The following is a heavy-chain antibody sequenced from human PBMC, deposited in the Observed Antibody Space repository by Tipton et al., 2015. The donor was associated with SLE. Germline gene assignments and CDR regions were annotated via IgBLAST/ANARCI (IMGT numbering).Heavy chain of an antibody. J-gene: IGHJ4*02. D-gene: IGHD2-2*02. V-gene: IGHV4-31*03. Sequence: TLSLTCTVSVGYISSGGYFWNWIRQHPGKGLEWIGYSYYSGNTYYNPSLQGRVTISVDTSQNQFSLKLSSVTAADTAVYYCARTSTAISPFDYWGQGTLVTVSS. CDR2: SYYSGNT. CDR1: VGYISSGGYF. CDR3: ARTSTAISPFDY.